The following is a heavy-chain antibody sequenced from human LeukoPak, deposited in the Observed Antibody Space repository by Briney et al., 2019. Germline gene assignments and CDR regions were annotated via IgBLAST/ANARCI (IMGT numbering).Heavy chain of an antibody. D-gene: IGHD2-15*01. CDR2: IHSGGGAT. CDR3: AKGLEDCSGGSCYGARAFGFDY. V-gene: IGHV3-23*01. CDR1: GFTFSNHA. Sequence: PGGSLRLSCAASGFTFSNHAMAWVRQAPGKGLEWVSAIHSGGGATYYADSVKGRFTISRDNSKNTLYLQMNSLRAEDTAVYYCAKGLEDCSGGSCYGARAFGFDYWGQGTLVTVSS. J-gene: IGHJ4*02.